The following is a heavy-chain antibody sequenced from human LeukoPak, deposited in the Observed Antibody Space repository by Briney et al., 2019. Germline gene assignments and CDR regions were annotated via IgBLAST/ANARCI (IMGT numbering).Heavy chain of an antibody. D-gene: IGHD2-21*01. V-gene: IGHV4-34*01. CDR2: INHSGST. Sequence: SETLSLTCTVSGGSISSYYWSWIRQPPGKGLEWIEEINHSGSTNYNPSLKSRLTISVDMSKKQFFLRLSSVTAADTAMYYCARPGLAYCGGDCYSSDGYYFDYWGQGTLVTVSS. CDR3: ARPGLAYCGGDCYSSDGYYFDY. J-gene: IGHJ4*02. CDR1: GGSISSYY.